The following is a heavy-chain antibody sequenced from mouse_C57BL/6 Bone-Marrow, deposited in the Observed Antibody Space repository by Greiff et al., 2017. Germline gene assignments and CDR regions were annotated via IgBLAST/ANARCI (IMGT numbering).Heavy chain of an antibody. V-gene: IGHV5-16*01. J-gene: IGHJ3*01. CDR2: INYDGSST. CDR1: GFTFSDYY. Sequence: DVKLVESEGGLVQPGSSMKLSCTASGFTFSDYYMAWVRQVPEKGLEWVANINYDGSSTYYLDSLKSRFIISRDNAKNILYLQMSSLKSEDTATYYCARDGDSSGPFAYWGQGTLVTVSA. D-gene: IGHD3-2*02. CDR3: ARDGDSSGPFAY.